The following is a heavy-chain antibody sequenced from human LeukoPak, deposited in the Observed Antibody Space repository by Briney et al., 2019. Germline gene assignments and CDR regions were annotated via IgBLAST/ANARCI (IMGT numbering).Heavy chain of an antibody. Sequence: ASVKVSCKVSGYTLTELSMHWVRQAPGKGLEWMGGFDPEDGETICAQKFQGRVTMTEDTSTSTAYMELRSLRSDDTAVYYCARGRIAVAGTGYYYMDVWGKGTTVTVSS. CDR3: ARGRIAVAGTGYYYMDV. J-gene: IGHJ6*03. D-gene: IGHD6-19*01. CDR1: GYTLTELS. CDR2: FDPEDGET. V-gene: IGHV1-24*01.